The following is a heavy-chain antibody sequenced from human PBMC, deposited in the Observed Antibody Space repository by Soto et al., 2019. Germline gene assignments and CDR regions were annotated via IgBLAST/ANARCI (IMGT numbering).Heavy chain of an antibody. D-gene: IGHD7-27*01. CDR2: FSGSGGNT. J-gene: IGHJ4*02. Sequence: EVQLLESGGGLVQPGGSLRLSCAASGFTFSSYAMSWVRQAPGKGLEWVSGFSGSGGNTYYADSVKGRFTISRDNSKNTLYLQMNSLRAEDTAVYYCAKDPSPYWGLDYWGQGTLVTVSS. V-gene: IGHV3-23*01. CDR1: GFTFSSYA. CDR3: AKDPSPYWGLDY.